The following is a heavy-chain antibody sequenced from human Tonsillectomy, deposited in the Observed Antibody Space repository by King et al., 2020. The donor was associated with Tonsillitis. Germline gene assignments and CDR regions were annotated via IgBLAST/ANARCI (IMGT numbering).Heavy chain of an antibody. J-gene: IGHJ4*02. CDR1: GDSISTYY. D-gene: IGHD3-16*01. CDR3: ARGSRQGWGSGLTFDS. CDR2: IHFIGST. V-gene: IGHV4-59*01. Sequence: QLQESGPGLVKPSETLSLTCTVSGDSISTYYWSWIRQPPGKGLEWIGYIHFIGSTHYHPSLESRVTISVDTSQKQISLKLRSVTAADTAVYYCARGSRQGWGSGLTFDSWGQGTLVTVSS.